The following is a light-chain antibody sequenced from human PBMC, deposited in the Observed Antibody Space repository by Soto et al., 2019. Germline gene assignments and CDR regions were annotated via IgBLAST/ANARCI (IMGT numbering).Light chain of an antibody. Sequence: EIVLTQSPGTLSLFPGERATLSCRASQSLITRYLAWYQQKPGQAPRLLIYGASSRATGIPDRFSGSGSGTDFTLTISRLEPEDFAVYFCQQYVTSPTFGQGTRMEIK. J-gene: IGKJ5*01. CDR3: QQYVTSPT. V-gene: IGKV3-20*01. CDR2: GAS. CDR1: QSLITRY.